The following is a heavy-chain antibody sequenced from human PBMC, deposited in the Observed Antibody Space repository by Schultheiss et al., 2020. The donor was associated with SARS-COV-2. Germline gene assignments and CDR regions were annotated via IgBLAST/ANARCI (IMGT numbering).Heavy chain of an antibody. CDR1: GFTFSNAW. D-gene: IGHD1-26*01. V-gene: IGHV3-23*01. J-gene: IGHJ4*02. CDR2: ISGSTGTT. CDR3: AKDLGWELLGLDY. Sequence: GESLKISCAASGFTFSNAWMSWVRQAPGKGLEWVSAISGSTGTTYYADSVKGRFTISRDNAKNSLYLQMNSLRAEDTAVYYCAKDLGWELLGLDYWGQGTLVTVSS.